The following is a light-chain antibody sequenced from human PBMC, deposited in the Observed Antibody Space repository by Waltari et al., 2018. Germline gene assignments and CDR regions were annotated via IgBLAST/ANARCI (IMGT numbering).Light chain of an antibody. CDR1: HPVTRT. V-gene: IGKV3-20*01. J-gene: IGKJ1*01. Sequence: EFVLTQSPGTPSFSPRERVTLPCRASHPVTRTLAWYQQKPGQAPRLLIYGASNRATGIPDRFSGSGSGTDFSLTISRLEPEDFAVYYCQHYLRLPATFGQGTKVEIK. CDR2: GAS. CDR3: QHYLRLPAT.